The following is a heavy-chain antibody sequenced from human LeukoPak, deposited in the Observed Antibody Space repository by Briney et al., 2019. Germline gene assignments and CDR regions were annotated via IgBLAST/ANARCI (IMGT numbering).Heavy chain of an antibody. D-gene: IGHD3-9*01. CDR1: GYSFTSYW. J-gene: IGHJ4*02. CDR2: IYPGDPDT. V-gene: IGHV5-51*01. Sequence: GESLKISCKGSGYSFTSYWIGWVRQMPGKGLEWMGIIYPGDPDTRYSPSFQGQVTISADKSISTAYLQWSSLKASDTAMYYCARSRNILTGYEAFDYWGQGTLVTVSS. CDR3: ARSRNILTGYEAFDY.